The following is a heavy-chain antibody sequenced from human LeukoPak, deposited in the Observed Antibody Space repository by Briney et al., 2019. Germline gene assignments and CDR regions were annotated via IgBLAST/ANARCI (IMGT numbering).Heavy chain of an antibody. V-gene: IGHV4-59*01. CDR1: GGSISNYY. D-gene: IGHD2-2*01. J-gene: IGHJ4*02. CDR2: TYYSGST. CDR3: ARGAPYQLLSFDN. Sequence: SETLSLTCTVSGGSISNYYWRWIRQPPGKGLEWIGYTYYSGSTNYNPSLKSRVTISVDTSKNQFSLKLSSVTAADTAVYYCARGAPYQLLSFDNWGQGTLVTVSS.